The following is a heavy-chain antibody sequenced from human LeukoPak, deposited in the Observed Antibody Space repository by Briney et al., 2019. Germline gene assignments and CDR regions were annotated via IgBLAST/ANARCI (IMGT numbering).Heavy chain of an antibody. CDR1: GFTFSDYY. J-gene: IGHJ4*02. Sequence: NPGGSLRLSCAASGFTFSDYYMSWIRQAPGKGLEWVSYISSSSSYTNYADSVKGRFTISRDNAKGSLYLQMNNLRAEDTAVYYCARSIAVAGDLDSWGQGTLVTVSS. V-gene: IGHV3-11*06. CDR3: ARSIAVAGDLDS. CDR2: ISSSSSYT. D-gene: IGHD6-19*01.